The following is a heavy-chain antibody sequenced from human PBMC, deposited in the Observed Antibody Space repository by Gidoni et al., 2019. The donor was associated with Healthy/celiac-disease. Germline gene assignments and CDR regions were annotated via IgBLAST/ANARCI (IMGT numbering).Heavy chain of an antibody. CDR3: ARSADVLRFLEWLAGGFDY. CDR1: GYTFTSYA. Sequence: QVQLVQSGAERKKPGASVKVSGKASGYTFTSYAMHWVRQAPGQRPEWMGWINAGTGNTKYSQKLQGRVTITRDTSASTAYMELSSLRSEDTAVYYCARSADVLRFLEWLAGGFDYWGQGTLVTVSS. V-gene: IGHV1-3*01. CDR2: INAGTGNT. J-gene: IGHJ4*02. D-gene: IGHD3-3*01.